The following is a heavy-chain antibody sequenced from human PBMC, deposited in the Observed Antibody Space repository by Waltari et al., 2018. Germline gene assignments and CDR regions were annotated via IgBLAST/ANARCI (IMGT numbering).Heavy chain of an antibody. Sequence: QVQLQESGPGLVKPSETLSLTCDVSGYSINSGYSWGWIRQSPGKGLEWIATIYHGGDTFYNPSLKSRVTISMDTSKNQFSLKLNSVTAADTAVYYCSRQVLGYCTSAACRRLESWGQGTLVTVSS. V-gene: IGHV4-38-2*01. CDR3: SRQVLGYCTSAACRRLES. J-gene: IGHJ4*02. D-gene: IGHD2-2*03. CDR1: GYSINSGYS. CDR2: IYHGGDT.